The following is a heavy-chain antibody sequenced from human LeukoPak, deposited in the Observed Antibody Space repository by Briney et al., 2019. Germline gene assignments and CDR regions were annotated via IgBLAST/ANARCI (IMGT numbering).Heavy chain of an antibody. D-gene: IGHD2-2*03. V-gene: IGHV5-51*01. CDR1: GYSFPTYW. CDR3: ARPPSRGYSSSFEY. Sequence: GESLKISCKGSGYSFPTYWIAWVRQMPGKGLELMGIIYPDESNIRHSPSFQGQVTISADKSISTAYLQSSSLKASDTAMYYCARPPSRGYSSSFEYWGQGTLVTVSS. J-gene: IGHJ4*02. CDR2: IYPDESNI.